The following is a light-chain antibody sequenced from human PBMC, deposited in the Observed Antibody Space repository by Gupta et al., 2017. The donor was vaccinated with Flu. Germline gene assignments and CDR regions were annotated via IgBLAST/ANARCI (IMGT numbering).Light chain of an antibody. CDR2: DAS. J-gene: IGKJ5*01. CDR3: QQRSNWPIT. V-gene: IGKV3-11*01. Sequence: PATLSLSPGERATLSCRASQSVSSYLAWYQQKPGQAPRLLISDASSRATGIPARFSGSGSGTEFTLTISSRQPEDFAVYYCQQRSNWPITFGQGTQVEIK. CDR1: QSVSSY.